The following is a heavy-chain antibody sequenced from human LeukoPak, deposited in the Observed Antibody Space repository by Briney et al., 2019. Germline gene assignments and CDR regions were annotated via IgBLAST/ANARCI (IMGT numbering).Heavy chain of an antibody. Sequence: PGGSLRLSCAASGFRFSNYWMSWVRQAPGKGREWVANIKQDGSEKYYVDSVKGRFTISRDNAENSLYLQMNSLRAEDTAVYYCATTRGFDYWGQGTLVTVSS. J-gene: IGHJ4*02. CDR1: GFRFSNYW. D-gene: IGHD1-1*01. CDR2: IKQDGSEK. V-gene: IGHV3-7*03. CDR3: ATTRGFDY.